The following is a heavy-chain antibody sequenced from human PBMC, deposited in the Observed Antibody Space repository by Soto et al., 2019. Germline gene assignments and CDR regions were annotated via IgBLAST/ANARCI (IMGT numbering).Heavy chain of an antibody. J-gene: IGHJ6*02. CDR3: TTENYSGRYAQSDFYYYGMDV. CDR2: IKSKTDGGTT. V-gene: IGHV3-15*07. Sequence: GSLRLSCAASGFTFSNAWMNWVRQAPGKGLEWVGRIKSKTDGGTTDYAAPVKGRFTISRDDSKNTLYLQMNSLKTEDTAVYYCTTENYSGRYAQSDFYYYGMDVWGQGTTVTVSS. CDR1: GFTFSNAW. D-gene: IGHD1-26*01.